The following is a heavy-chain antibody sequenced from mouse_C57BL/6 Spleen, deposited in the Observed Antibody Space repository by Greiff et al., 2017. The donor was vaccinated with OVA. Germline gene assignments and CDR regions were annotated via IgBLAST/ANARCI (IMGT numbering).Heavy chain of an antibody. CDR1: GFTFSDYG. Sequence: EVKLMESGGGLVQPGGSLKLSCAASGFTFSDYGMAWVRQAPRKGPEWVAFISNLAYSIYYADTVTGRFTISRENAKNTLYLEMSSLRSEDTAMYYCARQGDDYAMDYWGQGTSVTVSS. D-gene: IGHD3-3*01. CDR3: ARQGDDYAMDY. V-gene: IGHV5-15*01. J-gene: IGHJ4*01. CDR2: ISNLAYSI.